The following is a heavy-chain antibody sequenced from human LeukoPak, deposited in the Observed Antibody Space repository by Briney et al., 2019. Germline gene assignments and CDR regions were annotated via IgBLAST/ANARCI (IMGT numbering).Heavy chain of an antibody. Sequence: GGSLRLSCAASGVNFSTYSMNWVRQTPGKGLVWVSSISGSGGSTYYAESVKGRFSISRDNSKKMMYLQMNSLRADDTAVYYCAKGGQNFDFWRFDYWGQGILVTVSS. V-gene: IGHV3-23*01. CDR2: ISGSGGST. D-gene: IGHD3-3*01. J-gene: IGHJ4*02. CDR3: AKGGQNFDFWRFDY. CDR1: GVNFSTYS.